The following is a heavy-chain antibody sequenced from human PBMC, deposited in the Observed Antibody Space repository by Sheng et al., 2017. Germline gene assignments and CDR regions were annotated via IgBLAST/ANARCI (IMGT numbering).Heavy chain of an antibody. D-gene: IGHD4-17*01. V-gene: IGHV4-38-2*02. J-gene: IGHJ5*02. CDR3: ARGSSPVTPPIRVLVPTP. Sequence: QVQLQESGPGLVKPSETLSLTCTVSGYSISSGYYWGWIRQPPGKGLEWIGSIYHSGSTYYNPSLKSRVTISVDTSKNQFSLKLSSVTAADTAVYYCARGSSPVTPPIRVLVPTPWGQGTLGPPSPQ. CDR1: GYSISSGYY. CDR2: IYHSGST.